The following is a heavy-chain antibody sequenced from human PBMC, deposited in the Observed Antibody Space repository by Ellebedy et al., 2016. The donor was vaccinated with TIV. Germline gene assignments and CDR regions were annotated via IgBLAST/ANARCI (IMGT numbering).Heavy chain of an antibody. J-gene: IGHJ4*02. CDR3: ARDLGYCSGGSCYIDY. Sequence: MPSETLSFTCAVYGGSFSGYYWSWIRQPPGKGLEWIGEINHSGSTNYNPSLKSRVTVSVDTSKNQFSLKLSSVTAADTAVYYCARDLGYCSGGSCYIDYWGQGTLVTVSS. CDR1: GGSFSGYY. V-gene: IGHV4-34*01. CDR2: INHSGST. D-gene: IGHD2-15*01.